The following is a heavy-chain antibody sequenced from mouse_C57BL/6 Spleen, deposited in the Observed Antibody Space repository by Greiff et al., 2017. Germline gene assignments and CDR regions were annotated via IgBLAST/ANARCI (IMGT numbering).Heavy chain of an antibody. J-gene: IGHJ1*03. D-gene: IGHD1-1*01. CDR2: ISSGSSTI. V-gene: IGHV5-17*01. Sequence: EVKLMESGGGLVKPGGSLKFSCAASGFTFSDYGMHWVRQAPEKGLEWVAYISSGSSTIYYADKVKGRFTISRDNAKNTLFLQMTSLRSEDTAMYYCARMTTVVSWYFDVWGTGTTVTVSS. CDR1: GFTFSDYG. CDR3: ARMTTVVSWYFDV.